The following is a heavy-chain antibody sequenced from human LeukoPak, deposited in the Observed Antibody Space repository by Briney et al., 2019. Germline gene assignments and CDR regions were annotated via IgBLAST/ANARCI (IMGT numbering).Heavy chain of an antibody. D-gene: IGHD6-19*01. Sequence: PSETLSLTCTVSGVSIRSYYWTWIRQPPGKGLEWIGYMYYTGSTKYNPSLKSRVTISVGTSKNQFSLKLSSVTAADTAVYYCAVLSSGWYHFDYWGQGTLVTVSS. V-gene: IGHV4-59*01. CDR3: AVLSSGWYHFDY. J-gene: IGHJ4*02. CDR1: GVSIRSYY. CDR2: MYYTGST.